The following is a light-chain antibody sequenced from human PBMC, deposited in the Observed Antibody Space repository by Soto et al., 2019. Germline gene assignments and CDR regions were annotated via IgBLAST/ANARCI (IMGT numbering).Light chain of an antibody. CDR2: EAS. CDR3: QQCKGYPYT. J-gene: IGKJ2*01. V-gene: IGKV1-5*03. CDR1: QPISRW. Sequence: DIQMTQSPSTVSASVGDIVTITCRASQPISRWLAWYQQKPGKAPKLLIYEASTLEIGVSSRFSGSGSGTEFTLTISSLQPDDFATYFCQQCKGYPYTFGQGTKLEI.